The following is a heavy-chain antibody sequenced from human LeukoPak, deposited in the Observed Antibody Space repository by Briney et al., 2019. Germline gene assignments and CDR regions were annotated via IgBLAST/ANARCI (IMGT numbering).Heavy chain of an antibody. J-gene: IGHJ4*02. CDR2: IKSKTDGGTT. CDR3: TTDLETPRITFGGVIVRLADY. D-gene: IGHD3-16*02. Sequence: GGSLRLSCAASGFTFSNAWMSWVRQAPGRGLEWVGRIKSKTDGGTTDYAAPVKGRFTISRDDSKNTLYLQMNSLKTEDTAVYYCTTDLETPRITFGGVIVRLADYWGQGTLVTVSS. V-gene: IGHV3-15*01. CDR1: GFTFSNAW.